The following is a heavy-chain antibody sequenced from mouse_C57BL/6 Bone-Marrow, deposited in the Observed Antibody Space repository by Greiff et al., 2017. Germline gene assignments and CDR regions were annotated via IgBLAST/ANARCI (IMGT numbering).Heavy chain of an antibody. CDR3: TGPYDGYYGGLAY. CDR2: IYPEAGGT. V-gene: IGHV1-15*01. Sequence: VQLQQSGAELVRPGASVTLSCKASGYTFTDSEMHWVKQTPGHGLEWIGGIYPEAGGTAYNRKFKGKAILTADKSSSTAYMEHRSLTSEDSAVYYCTGPYDGYYGGLAYWGQGTLVTVSA. CDR1: GYTFTDSE. J-gene: IGHJ3*01. D-gene: IGHD2-3*01.